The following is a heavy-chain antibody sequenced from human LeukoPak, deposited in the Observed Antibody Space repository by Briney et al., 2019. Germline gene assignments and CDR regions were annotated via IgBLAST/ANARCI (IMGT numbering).Heavy chain of an antibody. D-gene: IGHD2-8*01. J-gene: IGHJ6*02. V-gene: IGHV5-51*01. CDR3: ASQSRVTYYYYGMDV. CDR1: GYGFLNYW. Sequence: PGGSLKISCEGSGYGFLNYWIAWVRQMLGKGLEWMGIIYPGDSDTRYSPSFQGQVTISADKSISTAYLQWSSLKASDTAMYYCASQSRVTYYYYGMDVWGQGTTVTVSS. CDR2: IYPGDSDT.